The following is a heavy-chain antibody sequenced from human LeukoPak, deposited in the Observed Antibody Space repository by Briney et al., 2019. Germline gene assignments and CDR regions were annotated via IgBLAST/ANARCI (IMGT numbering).Heavy chain of an antibody. CDR3: ARPYSSGWSGAFDI. CDR2: IYTSGNT. Sequence: SETLSLTCTVSGGSISSYYWSWIRQPPGKELEWIGNIYTSGNTNYNPSLKSRVAISVDTSKNQFSLKLNSVTAADTAVYYCARPYSSGWSGAFDIWGKGTTVTVSS. CDR1: GGSISSYY. D-gene: IGHD6-19*01. V-gene: IGHV4-4*09. J-gene: IGHJ6*04.